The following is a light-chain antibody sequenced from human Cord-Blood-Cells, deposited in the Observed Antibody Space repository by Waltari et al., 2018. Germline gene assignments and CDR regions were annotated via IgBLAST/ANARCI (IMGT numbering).Light chain of an antibody. CDR1: QSVSSSY. J-gene: IGKJ1*01. Sequence: EIVLTQSPGTPSLSQGERATLSCRASQSVSSSYLAWYQQKPGQAPRLLIYGASSRATGIPDRFSGSGSGTDFTLTISRLEPEDFAVYYCQQYGSSLWTFGQGTKVEIK. V-gene: IGKV3-20*01. CDR2: GAS. CDR3: QQYGSSLWT.